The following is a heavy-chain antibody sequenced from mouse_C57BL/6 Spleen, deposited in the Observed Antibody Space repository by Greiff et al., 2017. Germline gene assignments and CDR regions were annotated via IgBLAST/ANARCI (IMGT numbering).Heavy chain of an antibody. Sequence: QVQLQQSGAELAKPGASVQLSCKASGYTFTSYWMHWVKQRPGQGLEWIGYINPSSGYTKYNQKFKGKATLTADKSSSTAYVQRSSLTYEDAAVYYGARLGDYYAMDYWGQGTSVTVSS. CDR3: ARLGDYYAMDY. V-gene: IGHV1-7*01. J-gene: IGHJ4*01. CDR1: GYTFTSYW. D-gene: IGHD2-13*01. CDR2: INPSSGYT.